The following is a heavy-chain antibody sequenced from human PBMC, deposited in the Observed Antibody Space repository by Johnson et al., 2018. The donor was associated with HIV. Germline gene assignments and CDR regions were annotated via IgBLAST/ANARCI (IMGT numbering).Heavy chain of an antibody. CDR2: IWLDGSNK. Sequence: QVQLVESGGGVVQPGRSLRLSCTASGFTFRSFGMHWVRQAPGKGLEWVALIWLDGSNKYYADSVQGRFTISRDNSKNTLYLQMNSLRAEDTAVYYCAKARSVYDFRRGTVDDAFDIWGQGTMVTVSS. D-gene: IGHD3-3*01. CDR3: AKARSVYDFRRGTVDDAFDI. V-gene: IGHV3-33*06. J-gene: IGHJ3*02. CDR1: GFTFRSFG.